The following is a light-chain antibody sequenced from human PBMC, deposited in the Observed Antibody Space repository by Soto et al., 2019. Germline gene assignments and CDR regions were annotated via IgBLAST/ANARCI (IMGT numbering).Light chain of an antibody. CDR1: QSVNSN. V-gene: IGKV3-15*01. Sequence: ETVMTQSPATLSVSPGERATLSCRASQSVNSNLAWYQQKLDQAPRVLIYGASTRATGIPDRFSGSGSGTEFILTISSLQSEDFAVYYCQEYNTWPWTFGQGTKVEIK. CDR2: GAS. CDR3: QEYNTWPWT. J-gene: IGKJ1*01.